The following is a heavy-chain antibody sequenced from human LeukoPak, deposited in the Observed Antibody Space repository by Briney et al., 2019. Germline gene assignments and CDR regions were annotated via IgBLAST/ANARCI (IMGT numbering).Heavy chain of an antibody. Sequence: PGGSLRLSCAASGFTFSNAWMSWVRQPPGKGLEWIGYIYYSGSTNYNPSLKSRVTISVDTSKNQFSLKLSSVTAADTAVYYCARGTKYQLPYYFDYWGQGTLVTVSS. V-gene: IGHV4-59*01. CDR3: ARGTKYQLPYYFDY. J-gene: IGHJ4*02. D-gene: IGHD2-2*01. CDR2: IYYSGST. CDR1: GFTFSNAW.